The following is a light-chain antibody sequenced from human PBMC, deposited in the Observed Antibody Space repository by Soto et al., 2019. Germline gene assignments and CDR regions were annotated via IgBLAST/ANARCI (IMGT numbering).Light chain of an antibody. CDR1: QGIRND. J-gene: IGKJ3*01. CDR3: LQKYVYPFT. CDR2: AAS. V-gene: IGKV1-6*01. Sequence: AIQMTQSPSSLSASVGDRVTITCRASQGIRNDLDWFQQKPGKAPKLLIYAASNLQSVVPARFSGSGSGTDFTLTISSLQPEDFANYYCLQKYVYPFTFGPGNKGDIK.